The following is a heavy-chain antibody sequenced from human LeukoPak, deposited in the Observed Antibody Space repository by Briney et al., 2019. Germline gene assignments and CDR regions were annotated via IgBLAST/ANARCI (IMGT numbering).Heavy chain of an antibody. J-gene: IGHJ3*02. D-gene: IGHD6-19*01. V-gene: IGHV3-23*01. CDR2: ISGSGGST. CDR3: AKDRVGSGWYGGMKDAFDI. Sequence: GGSLRLSCAASGFTFSTYAMGWVRQAPGKGLEWVSAISGSGGSTYYADSVKGRFTISRDNSKNTLYLQMNSLRAEDTAVYYCAKDRVGSGWYGGMKDAFDIWGQGTMVTVSS. CDR1: GFTFSTYA.